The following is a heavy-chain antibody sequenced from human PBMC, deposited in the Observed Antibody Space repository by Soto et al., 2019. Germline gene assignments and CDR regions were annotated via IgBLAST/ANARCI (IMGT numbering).Heavy chain of an antibody. J-gene: IGHJ4*02. CDR3: ARAGTAMVTLDY. V-gene: IGHV4-59*01. D-gene: IGHD5-18*01. Sequence: QVQLQESGPGLVKPSETLSLTCTVSGGSTSRYFWSWIRQPPGKGLEWIGYIYYTGSTNYNPSLKSRVTISVDTSKNQCSLKLSSVTAADTAVYYCARAGTAMVTLDYWGQGTLVTVSS. CDR1: GGSTSRYF. CDR2: IYYTGST.